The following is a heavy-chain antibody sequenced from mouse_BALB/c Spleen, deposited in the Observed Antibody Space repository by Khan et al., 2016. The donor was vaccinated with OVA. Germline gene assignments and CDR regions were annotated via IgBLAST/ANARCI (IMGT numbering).Heavy chain of an antibody. CDR1: GYTFTSYV. CDR3: ETQGSTYTWFAY. V-gene: IGHV1S136*01. D-gene: IGHD1-1*01. CDR2: IYPYNDVT. J-gene: IGHJ3*01. Sequence: VQLQQSGPELVKPGASVKMSCKASGYTFTSYVMHWVKQKPGQGLEWIGYIYPYNDVTKYNEKFKGKATLTSDKSSSTAYMELSSLTSEDSAVDYWETQGSTYTWFAYWGQGTLVTVSA.